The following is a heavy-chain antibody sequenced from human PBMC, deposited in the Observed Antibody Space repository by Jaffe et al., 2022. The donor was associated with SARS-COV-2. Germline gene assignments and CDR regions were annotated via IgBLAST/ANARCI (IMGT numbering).Heavy chain of an antibody. Sequence: EVQLLESGGGLVQPGGSLRLSCAASGFTFSSYAMSWVRQAPGKGLEWVSAISGSGGSTYYADSVKGRFTISRDNSKNTLYLQMNSLRAEDTAVYYCAKDLGVVPAAWGGVYYYYGMDVWGQGTTVTVSS. D-gene: IGHD2-2*01. CDR1: GFTFSSYA. J-gene: IGHJ6*02. CDR2: ISGSGGST. CDR3: AKDLGVVPAAWGGVYYYYGMDV. V-gene: IGHV3-23*01.